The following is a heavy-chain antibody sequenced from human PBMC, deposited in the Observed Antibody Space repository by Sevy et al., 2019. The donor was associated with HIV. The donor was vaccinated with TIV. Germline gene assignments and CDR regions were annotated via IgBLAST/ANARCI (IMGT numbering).Heavy chain of an antibody. Sequence: GGSLRLSCAASGFTFDDYGMSWVRQAPGKGLEWVSGINWNGGSISYADSVRGRFTISRDNAKNSLYLQMNSLRAEDTAVYYCATDPTYYDFWSGYYTGWFDPWGQGTLVTVSS. J-gene: IGHJ5*02. D-gene: IGHD3-3*01. CDR1: GFTFDDYG. CDR3: ATDPTYYDFWSGYYTGWFDP. CDR2: INWNGGSI. V-gene: IGHV3-20*04.